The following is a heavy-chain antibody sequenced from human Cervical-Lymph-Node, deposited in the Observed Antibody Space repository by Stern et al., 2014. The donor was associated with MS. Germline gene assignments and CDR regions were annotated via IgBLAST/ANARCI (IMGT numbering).Heavy chain of an antibody. D-gene: IGHD3-22*01. CDR1: GFTFSSYS. Sequence: EVQLVESGGGLVKPGGSLRLSCAASGFTFSSYSMNWVRQAPGKGLEWVSSISSSSSYIYYADSVKGRFTISRDNAKTSLYLQMNSLRAEDTAVYYCARDGGGDDSSGYYGDYFNYWGQGTLVTVSS. CDR2: ISSSSSYI. J-gene: IGHJ4*02. CDR3: ARDGGGDDSSGYYGDYFNY. V-gene: IGHV3-21*01.